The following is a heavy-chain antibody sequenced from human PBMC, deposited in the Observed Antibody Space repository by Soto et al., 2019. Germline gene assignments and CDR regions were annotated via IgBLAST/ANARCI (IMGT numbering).Heavy chain of an antibody. D-gene: IGHD3-10*01. V-gene: IGHV3-13*01. CDR3: ARGYGSGSSLYYFDY. J-gene: IGHJ4*02. CDR1: GFTFSSYD. Sequence: EVQLVESGGGLVQPGGSLRLSCAASGFTFSSYDMHWVRQATGKGLEWVSAIGTAGDTYYPGSVKGRFTISRENAKNSLYLQMNSLRAEDTAVYYGARGYGSGSSLYYFDYWGQGTLVTVSS. CDR2: IGTAGDT.